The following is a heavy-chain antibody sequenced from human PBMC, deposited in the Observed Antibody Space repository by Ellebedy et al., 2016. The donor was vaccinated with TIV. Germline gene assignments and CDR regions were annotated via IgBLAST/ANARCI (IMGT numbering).Heavy chain of an antibody. CDR2: INPNSGGT. CDR1: GYTFTGYY. J-gene: IGHJ3*02. V-gene: IGHV1-2*02. D-gene: IGHD7-27*01. Sequence: AASVKVSCKASGYTFTGYYMHWVRQAPGQGLEWMGWINPNSGGTNYAQKFQGRVTMTRDTSISTAYMELSRLRSDDTAVYYCARVDRLTNWGPKGDAFDIWGQGTMVTVSS. CDR3: ARVDRLTNWGPKGDAFDI.